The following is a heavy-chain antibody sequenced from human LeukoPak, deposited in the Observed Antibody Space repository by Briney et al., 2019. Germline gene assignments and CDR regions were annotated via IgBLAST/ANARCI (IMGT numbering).Heavy chain of an antibody. CDR2: ISAYNGHT. D-gene: IGHD5-24*01. J-gene: IGHJ4*02. CDR1: GYTFNSYG. Sequence: ASVKVSCKASGYTFNSYGISWVRQAPGQVLEWMGWISAYNGHTNYAQKFQGRVTMTADTSTSTAYMDLRSLRSDDTAVYYCARGGDGYNTVDYWGQGTLVTVSS. V-gene: IGHV1-18*01. CDR3: ARGGDGYNTVDY.